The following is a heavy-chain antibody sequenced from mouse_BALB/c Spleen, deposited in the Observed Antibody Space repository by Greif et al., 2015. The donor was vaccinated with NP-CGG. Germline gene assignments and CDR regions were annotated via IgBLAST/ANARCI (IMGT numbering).Heavy chain of an antibody. Sequence: EVQLVESGGGLVQPGGSLKLSCAASGFTFSSYTMSWVRQTPEKRLEWVAYISNGGGSTYYPDTVKGRFTISRDNAKNTLYLQMSSLKSEDTAMYYCARHYGSSSYAMDYWGQGTSVTVSS. J-gene: IGHJ4*01. D-gene: IGHD1-1*01. CDR3: ARHYGSSSYAMDY. CDR2: ISNGGGST. CDR1: GFTFSSYT. V-gene: IGHV5-12-2*01.